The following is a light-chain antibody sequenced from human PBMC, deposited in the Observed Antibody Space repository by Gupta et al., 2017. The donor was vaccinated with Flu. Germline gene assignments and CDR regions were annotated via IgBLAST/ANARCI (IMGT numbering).Light chain of an antibody. CDR3: QKYDTDPLT. CDR1: QGIKNY. J-gene: IGKJ1*01. Sequence: IQMTPSPSSLSASVGDRVTITCRASQGIKNYLAWYQQRPGKVPKVLIYGASTLQSGVPSRFSGRGXGTXFTLTIXSLQPEDVATYYCQKYDTDPLTCGXGTKVEIK. V-gene: IGKV1-27*01. CDR2: GAS.